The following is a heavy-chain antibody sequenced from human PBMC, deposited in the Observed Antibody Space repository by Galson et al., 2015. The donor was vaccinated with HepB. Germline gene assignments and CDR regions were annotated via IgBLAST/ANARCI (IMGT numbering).Heavy chain of an antibody. J-gene: IGHJ6*02. CDR2: INSDGRST. V-gene: IGHV3-74*01. D-gene: IGHD3-10*01. Sequence: SLRLSCAASGFTFSRYWMHWVRQAPGKGLVWVSRINSDGRSTSYADSVTGRFTISSDNATNTMYLQMNSLRAEDTAVYYCARDQVLWFGSDEGGMDVWGQGTTVTVSS. CDR1: GFTFSRYW. CDR3: ARDQVLWFGSDEGGMDV.